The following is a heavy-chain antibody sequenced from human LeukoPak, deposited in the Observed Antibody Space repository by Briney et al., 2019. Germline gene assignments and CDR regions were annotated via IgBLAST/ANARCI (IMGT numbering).Heavy chain of an antibody. CDR2: IIPSDGFT. CDR1: GYTFTNYC. Sequence: GASVKVSCKASGYTFTNYCIHWVRQAPGQGLEWMGMIIPSDGFTTYAQKFQGRVTMTRDTSISTAYMELSRLRSDDTAVYYCASSGGPNADYYDSSGYYLNWFDPWGQGTLVTVSS. CDR3: ASSGGPNADYYDSSGYYLNWFDP. V-gene: IGHV1-46*01. D-gene: IGHD3-22*01. J-gene: IGHJ5*02.